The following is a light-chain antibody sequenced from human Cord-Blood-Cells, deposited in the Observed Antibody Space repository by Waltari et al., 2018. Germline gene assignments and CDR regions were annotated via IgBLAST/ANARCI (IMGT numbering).Light chain of an antibody. V-gene: IGLV2-14*01. CDR2: DVS. CDR1: SSDVGGYNY. CDR3: SSYTSSSTFVV. Sequence: QSALTQPASVSGSPGQSITISCTGTSSDVGGYNYVSWYQPHPGKAPKLMIYDVSKPPSGVSNRFSGSKSGNTASLTISGLQAEDEADYYCSSYTSSSTFVVFGGGTKLTVL. J-gene: IGLJ2*01.